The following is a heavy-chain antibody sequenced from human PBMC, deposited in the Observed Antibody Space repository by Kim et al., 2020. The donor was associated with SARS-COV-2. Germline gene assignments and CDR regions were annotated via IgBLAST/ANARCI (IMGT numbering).Heavy chain of an antibody. CDR2: IYSGGSST. CDR3: AKVAVGSSYYYYGMDV. CDR1: GFTFSSYA. V-gene: IGHV3-23*03. D-gene: IGHD2-15*01. J-gene: IGHJ6*02. Sequence: GGSLRLSCAASGFTFSSYAMSWVRQAPGKGLEWVSVIYSGGSSTYYADSVKGRFTISRDNSKNTLYLQMNSLRAEDTAVYYCAKVAVGSSYYYYGMDVWGQGTTVTVSS.